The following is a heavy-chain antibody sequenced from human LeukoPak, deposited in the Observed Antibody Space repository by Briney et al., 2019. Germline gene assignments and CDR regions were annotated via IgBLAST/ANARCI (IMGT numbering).Heavy chain of an antibody. V-gene: IGHV3-23*01. CDR1: GFTFSSNW. CDR3: AKDRSIGTYYTFDH. J-gene: IGHJ4*02. D-gene: IGHD1-26*01. Sequence: GGSLRLSCAASGFTFSSNWMHWVRQAPGKGLEWVSSISASGAMTYYADSVRGRFTVSRDNSKNTLYLQMSRLTAADTAVYYCAKDRSIGTYYTFDHWGQGTLVTVSS. CDR2: ISASGAMT.